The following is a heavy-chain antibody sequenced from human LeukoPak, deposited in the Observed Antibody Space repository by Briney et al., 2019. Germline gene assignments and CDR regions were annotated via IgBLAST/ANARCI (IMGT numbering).Heavy chain of an antibody. D-gene: IGHD2-21*01. J-gene: IGHJ4*02. Sequence: GGSLRLSCAASGFTFDDYAMHWVRQAPGKGLEWVSGISWNSGSIGYADSVKGRFTISRDNAKNSLYLQMNNLRAEDTAVYYCVIAYSSSDNWRFDYWGQETLVIVSS. V-gene: IGHV3-9*01. CDR2: ISWNSGSI. CDR1: GFTFDDYA. CDR3: VIAYSSSDNWRFDY.